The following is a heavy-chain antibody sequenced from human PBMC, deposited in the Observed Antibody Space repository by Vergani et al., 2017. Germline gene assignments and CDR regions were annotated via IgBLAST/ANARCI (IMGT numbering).Heavy chain of an antibody. V-gene: IGHV3-23*01. J-gene: IGHJ4*02. CDR2: ISGSGGST. CDR3: AKGYDILTVFDY. D-gene: IGHD3-9*01. Sequence: EVQLLESGGGLVQPGGSLRLSCAASGFTFSSYAMSWVRPAPGKGLEWVSGISGSGGSTYYADSVKGRFTISRDNSKNTLYLQMNSLRAEDMAVYYCAKGYDILTVFDYWGQGTLVTVSS. CDR1: GFTFSSYA.